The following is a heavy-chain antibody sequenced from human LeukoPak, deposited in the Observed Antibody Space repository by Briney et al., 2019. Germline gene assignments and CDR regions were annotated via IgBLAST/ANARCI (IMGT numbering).Heavy chain of an antibody. Sequence: GGSQRLSCAASGFTFNIFGMHWVRQVPGNGLEWVAVLWADGNTAHYADSVKGRFTISRDSSENTLYLQMNSLRSEDTAVYYCVKESAADATFHFDYWGQGTLVTVSS. V-gene: IGHV3-33*06. CDR1: GFTFNIFG. J-gene: IGHJ4*02. CDR3: VKESAADATFHFDY. D-gene: IGHD6-13*01. CDR2: LWADGNTA.